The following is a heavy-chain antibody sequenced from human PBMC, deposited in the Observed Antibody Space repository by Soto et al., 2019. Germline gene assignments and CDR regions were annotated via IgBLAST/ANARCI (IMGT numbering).Heavy chain of an antibody. CDR3: ARPESSKQGAYDI. J-gene: IGHJ3*02. V-gene: IGHV3-30-3*01. CDR1: GFTFRNYA. CDR2: ISYDGINE. Sequence: QVQLVESGGGVVQPGRSLRLSCAASGFTFRNYAMHWVRQAPGKGLEWVAVISYDGINEDYGDSVKGRFTISRDNSKNMLYLQINSLRPEDKAVYYCARPESSKQGAYDIWGHGTLVSVSS. D-gene: IGHD6-13*01.